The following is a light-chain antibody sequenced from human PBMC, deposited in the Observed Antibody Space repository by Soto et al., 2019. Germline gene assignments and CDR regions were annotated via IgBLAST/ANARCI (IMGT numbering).Light chain of an antibody. CDR2: AAS. Sequence: VLTQSQSTLSLSPGARATLSCRSSQSIDVGHLSWYQHKSGQAPTLLIHAASTTAPGVPDSWSGSGFWRAYSLIIVRIEPEDFSLYYYQLYCGSSPRGTFGHGTKV. V-gene: IGKV3-20*01. CDR1: QSIDVGH. J-gene: IGKJ3*01. CDR3: QLYCGSSPRGT.